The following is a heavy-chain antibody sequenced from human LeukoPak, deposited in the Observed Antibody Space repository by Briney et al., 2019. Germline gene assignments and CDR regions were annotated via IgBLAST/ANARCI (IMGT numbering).Heavy chain of an antibody. CDR1: GGSVSSGSYY. CDR2: IYYSGST. CDR3: AKNAGYSSSWIDY. Sequence: PETLSLTCTVSGGSVSSGSYYWSWIRQPPGKGLEWIGYIYYSGSTNYNPSLKSRVTISVDTSKNQFSLKLSSVTAADTAVYYCAKNAGYSSSWIDYWGQGTLVTVSS. D-gene: IGHD6-13*01. J-gene: IGHJ4*02. V-gene: IGHV4-61*01.